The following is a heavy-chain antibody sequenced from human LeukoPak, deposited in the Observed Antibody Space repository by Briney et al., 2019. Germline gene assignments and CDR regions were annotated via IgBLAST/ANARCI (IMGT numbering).Heavy chain of an antibody. D-gene: IGHD2-2*01. Sequence: GESLRPSCAASGFTFSSYAMSWVRQAPGKGLEWVSAISGSGGSTYYADSVKGRFTISRGNSKNTLYLQMNSLRAEDTAVYYCAKDRFVGTSRYYFDYWGQGTLVTVSS. V-gene: IGHV3-23*01. CDR2: ISGSGGST. CDR1: GFTFSSYA. J-gene: IGHJ4*02. CDR3: AKDRFVGTSRYYFDY.